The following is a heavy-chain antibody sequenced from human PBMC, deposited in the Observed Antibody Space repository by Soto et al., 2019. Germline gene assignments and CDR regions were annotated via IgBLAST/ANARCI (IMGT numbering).Heavy chain of an antibody. V-gene: IGHV1-46*01. J-gene: IGHJ4*02. D-gene: IGHD4-17*01. CDR2: INPSGGST. CDR3: ARGGTPVRPHLGF. CDR1: GYTFTSYY. Sequence: QVQLVQSGAEVKKPGASVKVSCKASGYTFTSYYMHWVRQAPGQGLEWMGIINPSGGSTTYAQRFQDRVNMTKHTSTRKDQMERRSLRSEVTALYYCARGGTPVRPHLGFWGQGTLVTVSS.